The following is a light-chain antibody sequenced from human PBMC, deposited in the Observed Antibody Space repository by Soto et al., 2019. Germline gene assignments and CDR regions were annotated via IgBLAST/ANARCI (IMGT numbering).Light chain of an antibody. J-gene: IGKJ2*01. CDR2: GTS. CDR3: QRYGSSPSYT. Sequence: EIVLTQSPGTLSLSPGERATLSCRVSQSVSSSYISWYQQKPGQAPRLLIYGTSNRATGIPDRFSGSGCGTDVTLTISRLEPEDFAVYFCQRYGSSPSYTFGQGTKLEIK. V-gene: IGKV3-20*01. CDR1: QSVSSSY.